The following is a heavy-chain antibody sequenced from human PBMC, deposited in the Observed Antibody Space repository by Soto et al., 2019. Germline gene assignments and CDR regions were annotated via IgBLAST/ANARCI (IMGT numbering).Heavy chain of an antibody. Sequence: QITLKESGPTLVKPTQTLTLTCTFSGFSLSTSGVGVGWIRQPPGKALEWLALIYWDDDKRYSPSLKGRLTITKDTSKHQVVLTMTNMDPVDTATYSCSHRRLGPRNYGDYAHQFSSWGRGTLVTVSS. D-gene: IGHD4-17*01. CDR1: GFSLSTSGVG. CDR2: IYWDDDK. J-gene: IGHJ2*01. V-gene: IGHV2-5*02. CDR3: SHRRLGPRNYGDYAHQFSS.